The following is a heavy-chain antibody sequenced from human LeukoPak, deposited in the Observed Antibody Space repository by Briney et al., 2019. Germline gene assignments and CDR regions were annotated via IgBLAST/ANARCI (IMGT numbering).Heavy chain of an antibody. D-gene: IGHD1-1*01. V-gene: IGHV4-59*12. CDR3: ARGNELRYFDY. CDR1: GGSISSYY. Sequence: SETLSLTCTVSGGSISSYYWSWIRQPPGKGLEWIGYIYYSGSTNYNPSLKSRVTISVDTSKNQFSLKLSSVTAADTAVYYCARGNELRYFDYWGQGTLVTVSS. J-gene: IGHJ4*02. CDR2: IYYSGST.